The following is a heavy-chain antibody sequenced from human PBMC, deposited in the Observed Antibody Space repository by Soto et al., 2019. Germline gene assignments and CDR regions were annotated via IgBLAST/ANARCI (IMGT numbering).Heavy chain of an antibody. J-gene: IGHJ3*02. CDR1: GGTFSSYT. V-gene: IGHV1-69*04. D-gene: IGHD3-22*01. CDR2: IIPILGIA. CDR3: ARDTKTMIVVVTGPEVDAFDI. Sequence: GASVKVSCKASGGTFSSYTISWVRQAPGQGLEWMGRIIPILGIANYAQKFQGRVTITADKSTSTAYMELSSLRSEDTAVYYCARDTKTMIVVVTGPEVDAFDIWGQGTMVTVSS.